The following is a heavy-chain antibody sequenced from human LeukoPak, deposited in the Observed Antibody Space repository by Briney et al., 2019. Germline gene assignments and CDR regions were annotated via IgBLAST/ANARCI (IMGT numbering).Heavy chain of an antibody. Sequence: GGSLRLSCAASGFTFSSYSMNWVRQAPGKGLEWVSSISSSSSFIYYADSVKGRFAISRDNAQNSLYLQMNSLRAEDTAVYYCARDDRQWLVPFDYWGQGTLVTVSS. CDR3: ARDDRQWLVPFDY. CDR2: ISSSSSFI. J-gene: IGHJ4*02. D-gene: IGHD6-19*01. CDR1: GFTFSSYS. V-gene: IGHV3-21*01.